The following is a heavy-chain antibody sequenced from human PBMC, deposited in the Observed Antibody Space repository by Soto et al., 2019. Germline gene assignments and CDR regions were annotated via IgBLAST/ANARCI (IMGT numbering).Heavy chain of an antibody. CDR2: ISYDGSNK. D-gene: IGHD6-19*01. CDR3: ARDLSQSSSGWYYYYGMDV. V-gene: IGHV3-30-3*01. J-gene: IGHJ6*02. Sequence: GGSLRLSCAASGFPFTKAWMTWVRQAPGKGLEWVAVISYDGSNKYYADSVKGRFTISIDNSKNTLYLQMNSLRAEDTAVHYCARDLSQSSSGWYYYYGMDVWGQGTTVTVSS. CDR1: GFPFTKAW.